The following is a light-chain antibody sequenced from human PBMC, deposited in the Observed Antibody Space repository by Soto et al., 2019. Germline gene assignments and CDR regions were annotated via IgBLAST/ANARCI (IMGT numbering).Light chain of an antibody. J-gene: IGLJ2*01. CDR2: EGS. CDR3: CSYAGNSLVV. CDR1: SSDVGSYDL. V-gene: IGLV2-23*01. Sequence: QSALTQPASVSGSPGQSITISCTGTSSDVGSYDLVSWYQQYPGKAPKLMIYEGSKRPSGDSNRFSGSKSGNTASLTISGLQAEDEADYYCCSYAGNSLVVFGGGTQLTVL.